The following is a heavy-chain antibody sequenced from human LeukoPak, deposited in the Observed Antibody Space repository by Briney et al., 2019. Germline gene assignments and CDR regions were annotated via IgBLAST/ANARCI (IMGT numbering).Heavy chain of an antibody. Sequence: ASVKVSCKGSGYTFTAYYMHWVRQAPGQGLEWTGWINPNSGGTNLAQKFHGRVTVTSDTSISTAYMELSSLRSDDTAVYYCARGPTASSAATSHFYFYMDVWGKGTTVTISS. CDR3: ARGPTASSAATSHFYFYMDV. V-gene: IGHV1-2*02. CDR1: GYTFTAYY. CDR2: INPNSGGT. D-gene: IGHD2-15*01. J-gene: IGHJ6*03.